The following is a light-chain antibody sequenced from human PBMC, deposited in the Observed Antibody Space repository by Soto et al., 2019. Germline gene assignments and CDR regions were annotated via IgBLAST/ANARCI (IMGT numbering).Light chain of an antibody. CDR1: RSLSSTY. CDR2: DAS. Sequence: EIVVTQSPGTLSVSPGERATLSCRASRSLSSTYLAWYQQKPGQAPRLLFYDASRRATGTPDRFSVSGSGTDFTLTISRLEPEDFAVYYCQQYGDSPRTFGQGTKVDI. J-gene: IGKJ1*01. V-gene: IGKV3-20*01. CDR3: QQYGDSPRT.